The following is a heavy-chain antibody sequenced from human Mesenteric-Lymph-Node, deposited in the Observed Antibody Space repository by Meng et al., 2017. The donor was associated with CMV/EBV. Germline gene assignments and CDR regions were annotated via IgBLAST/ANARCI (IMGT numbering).Heavy chain of an antibody. J-gene: IGHJ5*02. CDR3: AGFMAAAGTMLLGFDP. V-gene: IGHV4-61*01. CDR1: SVSGGRYY. CDR2: SYYSGST. D-gene: IGHD6-13*01. Sequence: SVSGGRYYWSWIRQHPGKGLEWIGYSYYSGSTDCDPYLKSRVAISVDTSKNQFSLKLSSVTAADTAVYYCAGFMAAAGTMLLGFDPWGQGTLVTVSS.